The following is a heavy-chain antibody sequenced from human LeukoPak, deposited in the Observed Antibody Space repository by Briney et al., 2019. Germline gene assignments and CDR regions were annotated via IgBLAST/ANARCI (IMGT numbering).Heavy chain of an antibody. Sequence: GESLKISCAASGFTFSSYGMHWVRQAPGKGLEWVALIRYDGSNKYYADSVKGRFTISRDNSKNTLYLQMNSLRAEDTAVYYCAKGVRGSYYDDAFDIWGQGTMVTVSS. V-gene: IGHV3-30*02. CDR2: IRYDGSNK. CDR3: AKGVRGSYYDDAFDI. J-gene: IGHJ3*02. D-gene: IGHD1-26*01. CDR1: GFTFSSYG.